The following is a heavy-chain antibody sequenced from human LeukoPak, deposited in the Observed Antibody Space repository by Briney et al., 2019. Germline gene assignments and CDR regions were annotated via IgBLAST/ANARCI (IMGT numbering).Heavy chain of an antibody. CDR3: ARLFGDHDY. CDR2: IYYSGST. Sequence: SGTLSLTCAVSGGSISSSNWWSWIRQPPGKGLEWIGYIYYSGSTYYNPSLKSRVTISVDTSKNQFSLKLSSVTAADTAVYYCARLFGDHDYWGQGTLVTVSS. D-gene: IGHD3-10*01. CDR1: GGSISSSNW. J-gene: IGHJ4*02. V-gene: IGHV4-30-4*01.